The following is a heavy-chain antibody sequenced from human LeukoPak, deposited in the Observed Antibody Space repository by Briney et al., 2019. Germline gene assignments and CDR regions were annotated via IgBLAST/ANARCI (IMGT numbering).Heavy chain of an antibody. Sequence: PSQTLALTRAISGDSVVTNNVAWNWIRQSPSRGLEWLGRTYLRSKWYNEYAVSVKSRITINPDTSRNHFSLQLNSVIPEDTAVYYCTRGKYSGFDIWGQGTMVTVSS. CDR1: GDSVVTNNVA. CDR2: TYLRSKWYN. CDR3: TRGKYSGFDI. J-gene: IGHJ3*02. D-gene: IGHD2-21*01. V-gene: IGHV6-1*01.